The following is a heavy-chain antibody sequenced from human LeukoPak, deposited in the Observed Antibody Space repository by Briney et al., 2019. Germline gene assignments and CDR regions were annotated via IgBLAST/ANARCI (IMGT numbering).Heavy chain of an antibody. CDR3: ARDGSGSYYNPYYYYYYMDV. J-gene: IGHJ6*03. D-gene: IGHD3-10*01. V-gene: IGHV3-74*01. Sequence: PGGSLRLSCAASGFTFSSYWMHWVRQAPGKGLVWVSRINSDGSSTSYADSVKGRFTISRGNAKNTLYLQMNSLRAEDTAVYYCARDGSGSYYNPYYYYYYMDVWGKGTTVTISS. CDR1: GFTFSSYW. CDR2: INSDGSST.